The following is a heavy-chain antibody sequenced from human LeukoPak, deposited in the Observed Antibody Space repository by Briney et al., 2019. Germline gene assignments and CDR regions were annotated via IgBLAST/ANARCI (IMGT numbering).Heavy chain of an antibody. CDR3: ARDYYDSSGYYSNWFDP. V-gene: IGHV1-2*02. Sequence: ASVKVSCKASGYPFTGYYMHWVRQAPGQGLEWMGWINPNSGGTNYAQKFQGRVTMTRDTSISTAYMELSRLRSDDTAVYYCARDYYDSSGYYSNWFDPWGQGTLVTVSS. J-gene: IGHJ5*02. D-gene: IGHD3-22*01. CDR2: INPNSGGT. CDR1: GYPFTGYY.